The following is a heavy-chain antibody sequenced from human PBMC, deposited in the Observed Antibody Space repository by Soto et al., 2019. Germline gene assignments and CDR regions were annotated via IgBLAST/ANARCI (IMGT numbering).Heavy chain of an antibody. CDR3: AKGRCSGASCYSYYFDY. CDR2: ISGSGGST. J-gene: IGHJ4*02. CDR1: GFTFSSYA. Sequence: EVQLLESGGGLVQPGGSLRLSCAASGFTFSSYAMSWVRQAPGKGLEWVSAISGSGGSTYYADSVKGRFTISRDNSKNTLYLQMNSLRAEDTAVYYCAKGRCSGASCYSYYFDYWGQGTLVTVSS. D-gene: IGHD2-15*01. V-gene: IGHV3-23*01.